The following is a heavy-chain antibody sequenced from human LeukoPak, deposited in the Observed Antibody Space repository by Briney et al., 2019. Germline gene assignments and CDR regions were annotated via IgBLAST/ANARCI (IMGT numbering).Heavy chain of an antibody. V-gene: IGHV3-21*01. Sequence: GGSLRLSCAASGFTFSNYAMNWVRQAPGKGLEWVSSISSSSYIYYADSVKGRFTISRDNAKNSLYLRMNSLRAEDTAVYYCARVVRGALSKSTGFDPWGQGTLVTVSS. CDR2: ISSSSYI. J-gene: IGHJ5*02. D-gene: IGHD3-10*01. CDR3: ARVVRGALSKSTGFDP. CDR1: GFTFSNYA.